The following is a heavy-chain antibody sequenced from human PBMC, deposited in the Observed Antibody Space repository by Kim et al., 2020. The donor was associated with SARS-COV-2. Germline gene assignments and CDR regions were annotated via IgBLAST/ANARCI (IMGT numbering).Heavy chain of an antibody. V-gene: IGHV3-11*01. J-gene: IGHJ2*01. CDR1: GFTFSDYY. CDR3: ARDCGYGDYGYWYFDL. CDR2: ISSSGSTI. Sequence: GGSLRLSCAVSGFTFSDYYMSWIRQAPGKGLEWVSYISSSGSTIYYADSVKGPFTLSRDNAKNSLYLQMNSLRAEDTAVYYCARDCGYGDYGYWYFDLWGRGTLVTVSS. D-gene: IGHD4-17*01.